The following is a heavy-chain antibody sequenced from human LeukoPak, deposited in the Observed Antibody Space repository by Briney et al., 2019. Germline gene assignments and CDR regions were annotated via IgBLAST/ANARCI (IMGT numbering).Heavy chain of an antibody. D-gene: IGHD1-26*01. CDR1: GGPISSSNW. CDR3: ARGVTEEWELPPYFDY. V-gene: IGHV4-4*02. CDR2: IYHSGST. J-gene: IGHJ4*02. Sequence: PSETLSLTCAVSGGPISSSNWWTWVRQPPGKGLEWIGEIYHSGSTNYNPSLKSRVTISVDTSKNQFSLKLSSVTAADTAVYYCARGVTEEWELPPYFDYWGQGTLVTVSS.